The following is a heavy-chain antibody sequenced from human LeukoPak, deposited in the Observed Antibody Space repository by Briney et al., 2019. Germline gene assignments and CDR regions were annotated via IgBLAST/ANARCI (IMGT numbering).Heavy chain of an antibody. CDR1: GFTFSSYA. Sequence: GGSLRLSCAASGFTFSSYAMSWVRQAPGEGLEWVSAISGSGRSTYYADSVKGRFTISRDNSKNTLYLQMNSLRAEDTAVYYCAKVESYGYYFDYWGQGTLVTVSS. D-gene: IGHD5-18*01. CDR2: ISGSGRST. CDR3: AKVESYGYYFDY. J-gene: IGHJ4*02. V-gene: IGHV3-23*01.